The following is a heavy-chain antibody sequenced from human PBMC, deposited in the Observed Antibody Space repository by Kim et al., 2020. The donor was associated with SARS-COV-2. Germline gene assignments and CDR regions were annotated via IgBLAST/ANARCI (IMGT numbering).Heavy chain of an antibody. Sequence: SETLSLTCTVSGGSISSYYWSWIRQPPGKGLEWIGYIYYSGSTNYNPSLKSRVTISVDTSKNQFSLKLSSVTAADTAVYYCARSSTIYDFWSGYGDESPKPHFDYWGQGTLVTVSS. CDR2: IYYSGST. CDR3: ARSSTIYDFWSGYGDESPKPHFDY. D-gene: IGHD3-3*01. CDR1: GGSISSYY. V-gene: IGHV4-59*08. J-gene: IGHJ4*02.